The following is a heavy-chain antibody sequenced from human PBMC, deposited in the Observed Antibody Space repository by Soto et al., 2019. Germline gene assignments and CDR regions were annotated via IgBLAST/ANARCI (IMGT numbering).Heavy chain of an antibody. V-gene: IGHV3-21*01. Sequence: EVQLVESGGGLVKPGGSLRLSCGASGFTLSSYSMNWVRQAPGKGLEWVSFISYSSSDIYYADSLKGRFTICRDKAKHSLHMQINSLRAEDTAVYYCERGDIWGYGQFDYWGQGTLVTVSS. CDR1: GFTLSSYS. D-gene: IGHD3-16*01. J-gene: IGHJ4*02. CDR2: ISYSSSDI. CDR3: ERGDIWGYGQFDY.